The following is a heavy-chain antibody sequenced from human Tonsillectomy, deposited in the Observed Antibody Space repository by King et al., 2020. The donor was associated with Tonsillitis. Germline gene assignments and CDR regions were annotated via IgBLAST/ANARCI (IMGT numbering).Heavy chain of an antibody. V-gene: IGHV3-23*04. CDR1: GFTFSSYA. CDR3: AKLYYAFWSGRNWFDP. J-gene: IGHJ5*02. D-gene: IGHD3-3*01. Sequence: VQLVESGGGLVQPGGSLRLSCAASGFTFSSYAMSWVRQAPGKGLEWVSAISGSGGSTYYADSVKGRFTISRDNSKNTLYLQMNSLRAEDTAVYYCAKLYYAFWSGRNWFDPWGQGNLGTVSS. CDR2: ISGSGGST.